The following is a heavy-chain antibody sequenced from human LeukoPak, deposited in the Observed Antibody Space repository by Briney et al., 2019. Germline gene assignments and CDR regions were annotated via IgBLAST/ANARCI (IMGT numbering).Heavy chain of an antibody. D-gene: IGHD2-15*01. CDR1: GFTFSSYS. J-gene: IGHJ4*02. CDR3: ARAEYCSGGSCYLLDY. CDR2: ISSSSSYI. Sequence: PGGSLRLSCAASGFTFSSYSMNWVRQAPGEGLEWVSSISSSSSYIYYADSVKGRFSISRDNAKNSLYLQMNSLRAEDTAVYYCARAEYCSGGSCYLLDYWGQGTLVTVSS. V-gene: IGHV3-21*01.